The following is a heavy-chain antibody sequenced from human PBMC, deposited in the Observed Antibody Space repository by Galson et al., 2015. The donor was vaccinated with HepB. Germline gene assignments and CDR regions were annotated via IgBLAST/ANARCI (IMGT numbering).Heavy chain of an antibody. J-gene: IGHJ2*01. D-gene: IGHD2-2*01. CDR3: AKRGLPVLHWYFDL. CDR1: GFTFSSYA. Sequence: LRLSCAASGFTFSSYAMTWVRQAPGKGLEWVSTISASGGSAYYADSADSVRGRFTISRDNSKNTLYLQMNSLRAEDTAVYYCAKRGLPVLHWYFDLWGRGTLVTVSS. V-gene: IGHV3-23*01. CDR2: ISASGGSA.